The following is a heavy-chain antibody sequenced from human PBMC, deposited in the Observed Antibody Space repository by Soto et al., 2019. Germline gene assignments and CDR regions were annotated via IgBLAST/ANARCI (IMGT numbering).Heavy chain of an antibody. D-gene: IGHD3-3*01. V-gene: IGHV4-34*01. CDR2: INHSGST. CDR1: GGSFSGYY. CDR3: AISFWSGYYLRDY. J-gene: IGHJ4*02. Sequence: TLSLTCAVYGGSFSGYYWSWIRQPPGKGLEWIGEINHSGSTNYNPSLKSRVTISVDTSKNQFSLKLSSVTAADTAVYYCAISFWSGYYLRDYWGQGTLVTVSS.